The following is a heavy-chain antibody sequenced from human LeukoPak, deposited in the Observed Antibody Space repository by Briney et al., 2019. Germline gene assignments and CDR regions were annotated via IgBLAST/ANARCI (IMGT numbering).Heavy chain of an antibody. D-gene: IGHD3-22*01. CDR3: ARPYYSEYYYYGMDV. CDR2: IWSDGNSK. Sequence: GGSLRLSRAASGFSFSSHGMHWVRQAPGKGLEWVGIIWSDGNSKYYAESVKGRFTISRDNSKNTLYLQMDSLRAEDTAVYYCARPYYSEYYYYGMDVWGQGTTSPSP. J-gene: IGHJ6*02. CDR1: GFSFSSHG. V-gene: IGHV3-33*01.